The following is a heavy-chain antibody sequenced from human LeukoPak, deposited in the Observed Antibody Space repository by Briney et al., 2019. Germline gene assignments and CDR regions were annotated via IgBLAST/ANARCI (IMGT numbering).Heavy chain of an antibody. Sequence: PSETLSLTCTVSGGSISSYYWSWIRQPPGKGLEWIGYIYCSGSTNYNPSLKSRVTISVDTSKNQFSLKLSSVTAADTAVYYCARRSYYYDSSGYSEAWGQGTLVTVSS. J-gene: IGHJ4*02. V-gene: IGHV4-59*08. CDR2: IYCSGST. D-gene: IGHD3-22*01. CDR1: GGSISSYY. CDR3: ARRSYYYDSSGYSEA.